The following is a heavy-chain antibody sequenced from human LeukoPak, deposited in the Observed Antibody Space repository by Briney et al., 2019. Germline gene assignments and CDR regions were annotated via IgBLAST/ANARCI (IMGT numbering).Heavy chain of an antibody. D-gene: IGHD1-1*01. V-gene: IGHV3-7*04. CDR3: ARSGQPERRSLDY. CDR2: IKQDGSEK. Sequence: GGSLRLSCAASGFTFSSYWMSWVRKAPGKGLEWVANIKQDGSEKYYVDSVKGRFTIPRDNAKNSQYLQMNSLRAEDTAVYYCARSGQPERRSLDYWGQGTLVTVSS. CDR1: GFTFSSYW. J-gene: IGHJ4*02.